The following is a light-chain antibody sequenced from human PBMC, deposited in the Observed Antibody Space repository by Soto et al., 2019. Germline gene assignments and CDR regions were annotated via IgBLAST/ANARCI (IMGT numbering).Light chain of an antibody. J-gene: IGLJ2*01. V-gene: IGLV1-40*01. CDR1: SSNIGAGYD. CDR2: GNS. Sequence: QSVLTQPPSVSGAPGQRVTISCSESSSNIGAGYDVHWYQQLPGTAPKLLIYGNSNRPSGVPDRFSGSKSGTSASLAITGLQSEDEADNYCQFYDSSLSVLFGGGTQLTVL. CDR3: QFYDSSLSVL.